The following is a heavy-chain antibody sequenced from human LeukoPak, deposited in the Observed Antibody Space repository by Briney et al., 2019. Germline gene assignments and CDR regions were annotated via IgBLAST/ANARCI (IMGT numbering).Heavy chain of an antibody. J-gene: IGHJ3*02. CDR3: ARASYGGNSNAFDI. D-gene: IGHD4-23*01. CDR1: GFTFSSYS. V-gene: IGHV3-21*01. Sequence: VGSLRLSCAASGFTFSSYSMNWVRQAPGKGLEWVSSISSSSSYIYYADSVKGRFTTSRDNAKNSLYLQMNSLRAEDTAVYYCARASYGGNSNAFDIWGQRTMVTVSS. CDR2: ISSSSSYI.